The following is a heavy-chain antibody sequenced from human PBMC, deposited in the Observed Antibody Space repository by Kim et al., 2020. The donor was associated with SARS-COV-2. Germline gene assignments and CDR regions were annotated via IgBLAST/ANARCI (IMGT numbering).Heavy chain of an antibody. Sequence: NDYADAVKRRLTISRDKSRNTLYLQMNSLRAEDTAVYYCASRMAAAGAFDPWGQGTLVTVSS. CDR3: ASRMAAAGAFDP. D-gene: IGHD6-13*01. V-gene: IGHV3-30*01. CDR2: N. J-gene: IGHJ5*02.